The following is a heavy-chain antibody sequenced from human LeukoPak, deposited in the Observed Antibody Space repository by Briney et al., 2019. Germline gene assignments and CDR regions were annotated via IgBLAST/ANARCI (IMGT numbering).Heavy chain of an antibody. V-gene: IGHV3-21*01. Sequence: PGGSLRLSCAASGFTFSSYSMNWVRQAPGKGLEWVSSISSSSYIYYADSVKGRFTISRDNAKNSLYLQVNSLRAEDTAVYCCARDPHYGDYEGRFDYWGQGTPVTVSS. D-gene: IGHD4-17*01. CDR1: GFTFSSYS. J-gene: IGHJ4*02. CDR3: ARDPHYGDYEGRFDY. CDR2: ISSSSYI.